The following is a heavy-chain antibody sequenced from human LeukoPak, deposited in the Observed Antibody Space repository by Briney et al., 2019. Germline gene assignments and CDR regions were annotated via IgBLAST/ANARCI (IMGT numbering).Heavy chain of an antibody. CDR2: IYHSGST. CDR3: ARASIQLWLTHARAFDY. V-gene: IGHV4-4*02. Sequence: SGTLSLTCAVSGGSISSSNWWSWVRQPPGKGLEWIGEIYHSGSTNYNPSLKSRVTISVDKSKNQFSLKLSSVTAADTAVYYCARASIQLWLTHARAFDYWGQGTLVTVSS. CDR1: GGSISSSNW. D-gene: IGHD5-18*01. J-gene: IGHJ4*02.